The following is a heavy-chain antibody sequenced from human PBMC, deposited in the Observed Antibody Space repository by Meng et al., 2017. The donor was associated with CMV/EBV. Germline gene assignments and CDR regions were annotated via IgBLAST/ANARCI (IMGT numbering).Heavy chain of an antibody. V-gene: IGHV1-69*10. CDR1: GGTSNTYT. J-gene: IGHJ3*01. Sequence: SVTVSCKASGGTSNTYTFNWVRQAPGRGLEWMGGIIPYLDEPNYTQTFQGRVAITSDRSTAAYMELGSLRSEDTAVYFCAGRGPYGRALDVWGRGTLVTVSS. CDR2: IIPYLDEP. CDR3: AGRGPYGRALDV. D-gene: IGHD3-10*01.